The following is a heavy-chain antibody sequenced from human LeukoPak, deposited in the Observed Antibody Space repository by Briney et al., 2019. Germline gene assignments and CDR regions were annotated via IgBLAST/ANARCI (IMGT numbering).Heavy chain of an antibody. CDR1: GGSFSGYY. V-gene: IGHV3-23*01. D-gene: IGHD3-9*01. CDR3: AKTSEDWSSWLLFGFDY. Sequence: PSETLSLTCAVYGGSFSGYYWSWVRQAPGKGLEWVSAISGSGGSTYYADSVKGRFTISRDNSKNTLYLQMNSPRAEDTAVYYCAKTSEDWSSWLLFGFDYWGQGTLVTVSS. CDR2: ISGSGGST. J-gene: IGHJ4*02.